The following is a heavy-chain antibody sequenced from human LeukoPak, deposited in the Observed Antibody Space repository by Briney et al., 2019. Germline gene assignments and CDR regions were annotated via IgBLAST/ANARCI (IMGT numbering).Heavy chain of an antibody. CDR1: GFSFDNYA. V-gene: IGHV3-23*01. J-gene: IGHJ4*02. Sequence: PGGSLRLSCAASGFSFDNYAMSWVRQAPGKGLEWVSAISGGGSGTYYADSVKGRFTISRDNSKNTLYLQMNSLRAEDTAVYYCAKDLDYSNRFWDYWGQGTLVTVSS. CDR2: ISGGGSGT. CDR3: AKDLDYSNRFWDY. D-gene: IGHD4-11*01.